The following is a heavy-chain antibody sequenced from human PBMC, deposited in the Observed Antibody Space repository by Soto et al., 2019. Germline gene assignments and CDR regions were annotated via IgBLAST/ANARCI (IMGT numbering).Heavy chain of an antibody. CDR2: ISGTGGST. CDR3: AKDLGGNYYDFDY. D-gene: IGHD1-26*01. CDR1: GFTFSNYA. V-gene: IGHV3-23*01. J-gene: IGHJ4*02. Sequence: GGSLRLSCAASGFTFSNYAMSWVRQAPGKGLEWVSAISGTGGSTYDADSVKGRFTISRDNSKNTLYLQMNSRRAEDTAVYYCAKDLGGNYYDFDYWGQGTLVTVSS.